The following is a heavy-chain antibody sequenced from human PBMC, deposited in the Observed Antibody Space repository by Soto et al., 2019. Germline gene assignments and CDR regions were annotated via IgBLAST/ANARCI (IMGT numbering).Heavy chain of an antibody. D-gene: IGHD1-7*01. Sequence: GVSLILCCAASGVTFSSYVVHWVRQAPGKGLEWVAVIWYDGSNKYYADSVKGRFTISRDNSKNTLYLQMNSLRAEDTAVYYCATGELQVFDYWGQGTLVNVSS. J-gene: IGHJ4*02. CDR2: IWYDGSNK. CDR3: ATGELQVFDY. V-gene: IGHV3-33*01. CDR1: GVTFSSYV.